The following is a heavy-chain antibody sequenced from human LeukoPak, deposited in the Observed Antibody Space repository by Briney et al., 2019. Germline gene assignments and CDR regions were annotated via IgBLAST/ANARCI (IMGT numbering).Heavy chain of an antibody. CDR1: GFSFSNCA. CDR2: ISDSADST. Sequence: GGSLRLSCAASGFSFSNCAMSWVRQAPGKGLEWVAAISDSADSTYYADSGKGRFTISRDDSKNTLFLQMNSLRAEDTAVYYCAKGHSTSSFNYYLMDAWGQGTTVTVSS. J-gene: IGHJ6*02. D-gene: IGHD6-6*01. CDR3: AKGHSTSSFNYYLMDA. V-gene: IGHV3-23*01.